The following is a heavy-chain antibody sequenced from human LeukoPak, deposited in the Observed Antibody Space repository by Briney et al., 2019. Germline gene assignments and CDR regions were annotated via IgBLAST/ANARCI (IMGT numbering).Heavy chain of an antibody. CDR1: GFTFSSYS. J-gene: IGHJ6*03. V-gene: IGHV3-21*01. CDR2: ISSSSSYI. D-gene: IGHD4-17*01. CDR3: ARDGGAVTTPYYYYYMDV. Sequence: GGSLRLSCAASGFTFSSYSMNWVRQAPGKGLEWVSSISSSSSYIYYADSVKGRFTISRDNAKNSLYLQMNSLRAEDTAVYYCARDGGAVTTPYYYYYMDVWGKGTTVTVSS.